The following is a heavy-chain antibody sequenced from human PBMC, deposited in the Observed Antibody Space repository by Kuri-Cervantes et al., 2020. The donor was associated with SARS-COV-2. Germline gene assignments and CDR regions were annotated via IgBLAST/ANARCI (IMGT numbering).Heavy chain of an antibody. Sequence: GESLKISCAASGFTVSDYYITWVRQAPGKGLEWVSVIYVHRKEYADSVKGRFTISRDNSNNTVYVQMNSLRAEDAAVYYCARGRYTNSWYYFDYWGQGTLVTVSS. D-gene: IGHD6-13*01. J-gene: IGHJ4*02. CDR1: GFTVSDYY. CDR2: IYVHRK. V-gene: IGHV3-53*01. CDR3: ARGRYTNSWYYFDY.